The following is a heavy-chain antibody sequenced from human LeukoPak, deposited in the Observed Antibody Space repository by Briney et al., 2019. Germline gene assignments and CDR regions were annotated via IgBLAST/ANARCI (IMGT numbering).Heavy chain of an antibody. J-gene: IGHJ4*02. D-gene: IGHD3-10*01. CDR1: GFTFSSYG. CDR3: ARDGASMVRGVINPFDY. V-gene: IGHV3-33*01. CDR2: IWYDGSNK. Sequence: QPGRSLRLSCAASGFTFSSYGMNGVRQAPGKGLEWVAVIWYDGSNKYYADSVKGRFTISRDNSKNTLYLQMNSLRAEDTAVYYCARDGASMVRGVINPFDYWGQGTLVTVSS.